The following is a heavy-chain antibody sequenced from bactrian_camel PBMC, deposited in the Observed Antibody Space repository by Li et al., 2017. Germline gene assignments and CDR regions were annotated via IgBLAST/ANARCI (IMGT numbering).Heavy chain of an antibody. J-gene: IGHJ4*01. V-gene: IGHV3S26*01. D-gene: IGHD1*01. CDR3: VRDGPDWLN. CDR2: IESDGST. CDR1: GFTFSSYW. Sequence: HVQLVESGGGSVQPGGSLRLSCAASGFTFSSYWVYWVRQIPDREREGVAGIESDGSTSYADSVKGRFLISRDNAKNTLYLQLNSLKTEDTAMYYCVRDGPDWLNWGQGTQVTVS.